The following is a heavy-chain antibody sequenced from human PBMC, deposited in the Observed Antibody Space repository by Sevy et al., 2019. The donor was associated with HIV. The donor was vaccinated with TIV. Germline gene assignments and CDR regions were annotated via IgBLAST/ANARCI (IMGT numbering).Heavy chain of an antibody. J-gene: IGHJ4*02. V-gene: IGHV1-18*01. CDR3: ARGGNRYNWNADYFDY. CDR2: ISAYNGNT. D-gene: IGHD1-1*01. Sequence: ASVKVSCKASGYTFTSYGISWVRQAPGQGLEWMGWISAYNGNTKYAQKLQGRVTMTTDTSTSTAYMELRRLRSDDTAVYYCARGGNRYNWNADYFDYWGQGTLVTVSS. CDR1: GYTFTSYG.